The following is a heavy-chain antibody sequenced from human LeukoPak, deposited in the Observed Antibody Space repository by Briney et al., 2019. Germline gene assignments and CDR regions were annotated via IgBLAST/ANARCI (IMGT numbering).Heavy chain of an antibody. CDR3: ARTCSGSYYYYGMDV. CDR2: IYSSGST. D-gene: IGHD1-26*01. V-gene: IGHV4-59*02. CDR1: GASVSRYS. J-gene: IGHJ6*02. Sequence: PSETLSLTCTVSGASVSRYSRNWVRQPAGKGLEWIGHIYSSGSTNYNPSLKSRVTISVDTSKKQFSLKLSSVTAADTAVHYCARTCSGSYYYYGMDVWGQGTTVTVA.